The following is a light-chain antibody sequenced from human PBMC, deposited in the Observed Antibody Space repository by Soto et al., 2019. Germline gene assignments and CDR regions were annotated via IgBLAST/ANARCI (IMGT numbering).Light chain of an antibody. J-gene: IGLJ1*01. CDR3: RSYTSTSTYV. CDR1: SSDVGGYNY. CDR2: DVT. Sequence: QSALTQPASVSGSPGQSITISCTGTSSDVGGYNYVSWYQQHPGKAPKFMIYDVTNRPSGVSNRFSGSKSGNTASLTISGLQAEDEADYYCRSYTSTSTYVFGTGTKVTVL. V-gene: IGLV2-14*01.